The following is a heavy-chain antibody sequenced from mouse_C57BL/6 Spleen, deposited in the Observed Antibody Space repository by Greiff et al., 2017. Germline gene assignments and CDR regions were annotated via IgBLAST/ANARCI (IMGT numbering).Heavy chain of an antibody. V-gene: IGHV1-54*01. CDR1: GYAFTNYL. CDR2: INPGSGGT. J-gene: IGHJ2*01. Sequence: VQLQQSGAELVRPGTSVKVSCKASGYAFTNYLIEWVKQRPGQGLEWIGVINPGSGGTNYNEKFKGKATLTADNSSSTAYMQLSSLTSEDSAVYFCARYSNYGYYFDYWGQGTTRTVSS. CDR3: ARYSNYGYYFDY. D-gene: IGHD2-5*01.